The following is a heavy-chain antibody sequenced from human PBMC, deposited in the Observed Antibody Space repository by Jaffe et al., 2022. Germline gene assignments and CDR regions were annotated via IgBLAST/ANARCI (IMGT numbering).Heavy chain of an antibody. V-gene: IGHV4-34*01. Sequence: QVQLQQWGAGLLKPSETLSLTCAVYGGSFSGYYWSWIRQPPGKGLEWIGEINHSGSTNYNPSLKSRVTISVDTSKNQFSLKLSSVTAADTAVYYCARGRGYCSGGSCYRSRRYFDLWGRGTLVTVSS. CDR2: INHSGST. CDR3: ARGRGYCSGGSCYRSRRYFDL. D-gene: IGHD2-15*01. J-gene: IGHJ2*01. CDR1: GGSFSGYY.